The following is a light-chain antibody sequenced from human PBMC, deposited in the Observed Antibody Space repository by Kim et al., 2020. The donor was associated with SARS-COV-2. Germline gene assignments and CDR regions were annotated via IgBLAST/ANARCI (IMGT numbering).Light chain of an antibody. J-gene: IGKJ4*01. Sequence: DIVMTQSPDSLAVSLGERATINCKSSQSILYSSNNKNYVAWYQQKPGQPPKLLIYWASTRESGVPDRFSGSGSGTDFTLTISSLQAEDVAVYYCHQYYSLPPYTFGGGTKLEI. CDR3: HQYYSLPPYT. CDR1: QSILYSSNNKNY. CDR2: WAS. V-gene: IGKV4-1*01.